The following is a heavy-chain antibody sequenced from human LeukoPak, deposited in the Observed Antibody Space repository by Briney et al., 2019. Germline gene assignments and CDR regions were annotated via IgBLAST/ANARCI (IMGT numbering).Heavy chain of an antibody. CDR1: GFTFSSYW. Sequence: GGSLRLSCAASGFTFSSYWMSWVRQAPGKGLEWVASIKQDGSEKYYVDSVKGRFTISRDNAKNSLYLQMNSLRAEDTAVYYCARRTGTSKYYFDYWGQGTLVTVSS. J-gene: IGHJ4*02. D-gene: IGHD1-1*01. CDR2: IKQDGSEK. CDR3: ARRTGTSKYYFDY. V-gene: IGHV3-7*01.